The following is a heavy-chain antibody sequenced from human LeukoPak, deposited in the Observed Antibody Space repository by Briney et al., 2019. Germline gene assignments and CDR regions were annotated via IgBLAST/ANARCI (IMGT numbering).Heavy chain of an antibody. J-gene: IGHJ4*02. D-gene: IGHD5-18*01. CDR3: AREEGYIYGLLDY. V-gene: IGHV3-23*01. Sequence: GGSLRLSCAASGFTFSNYGMSWVRQAPGKGPEWVSAISGGGGTTYYAASVKGRFTISRDNSKNTLYLQMNSLRADDTAVYYCAREEGYIYGLLDYWGQGTLVTVSS. CDR1: GFTFSNYG. CDR2: ISGGGGTT.